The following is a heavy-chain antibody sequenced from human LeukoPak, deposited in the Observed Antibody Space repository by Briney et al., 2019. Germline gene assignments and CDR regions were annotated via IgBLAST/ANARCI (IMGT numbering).Heavy chain of an antibody. Sequence: PSETLSLTCAVTGGSISRAGYSWTWIRQPPGKDLEWIGYIYHDGRTSYNPSLKSRVIMSLNRSKDQISLKLRSVTAADTAVYYCARSFGSIYGYHFDSWGPGSLVIVSS. CDR3: ARSFGSIYGYHFDS. CDR2: IYHDGRT. CDR1: GGSISRAGYS. V-gene: IGHV4-30-2*01. J-gene: IGHJ4*02. D-gene: IGHD5-18*01.